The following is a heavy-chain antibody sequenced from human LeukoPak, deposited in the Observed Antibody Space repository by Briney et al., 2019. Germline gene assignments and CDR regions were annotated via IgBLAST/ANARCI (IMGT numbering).Heavy chain of an antibody. CDR1: GFTFSSYA. CDR3: APTGGVIVMIGY. Sequence: PGGSLRLSCAASGFTFSSYAMSWVRQAPGKGLEWVSAISGSGGSTYYADSVKGRFTISRDNSKNTLYLQMNSLRAEDTAVYYCAPTGGVIVMIGYWGQGTLVTVSS. D-gene: IGHD3-16*02. J-gene: IGHJ4*02. V-gene: IGHV3-23*01. CDR2: ISGSGGST.